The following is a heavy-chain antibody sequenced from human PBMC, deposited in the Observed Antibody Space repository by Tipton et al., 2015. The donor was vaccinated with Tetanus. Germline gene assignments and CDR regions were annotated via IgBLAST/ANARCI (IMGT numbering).Heavy chain of an antibody. V-gene: IGHV3-30*18. CDR3: AKDLFSSGWYNWFDP. J-gene: IGHJ5*02. Sequence: CAASGFTLSTYAMHWVRQAPGKGLEWVAMISHDGNSKHYGDSAEGRFTVSRDNSKNTLYLQMNSLRAEDTGVYHCAKDLFSSGWYNWFDPWGQGTLVTVSS. D-gene: IGHD6-19*01. CDR1: GFTLSTYA. CDR2: ISHDGNSK.